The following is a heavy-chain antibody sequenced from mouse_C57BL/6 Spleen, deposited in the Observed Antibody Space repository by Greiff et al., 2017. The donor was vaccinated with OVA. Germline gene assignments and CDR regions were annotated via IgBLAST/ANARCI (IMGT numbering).Heavy chain of an antibody. J-gene: IGHJ2*01. CDR1: GYTFTDYY. CDR2: INPNNGGT. Sequence: VQLQQSGPELVKPGASVKISCKASGYTFTDYYMNWVKQSHGKSLEWIGDINPNNGGTSYNQKFKGKATLTVDKSSSTAYMELRSLTSEDSAVYYCARGGPHYFDYWGQGTTLTVSS. CDR3: ARGGPHYFDY. V-gene: IGHV1-26*01.